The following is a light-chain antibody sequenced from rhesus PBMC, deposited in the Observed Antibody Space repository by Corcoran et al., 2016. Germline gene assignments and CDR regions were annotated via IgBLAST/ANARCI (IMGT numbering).Light chain of an antibody. V-gene: IGKV3-24*04. CDR1: QSVGSH. Sequence: ETVVTQSPATLALSPGERATLSCRASQSVGSHLAWYQQKPGQAPRLLNYGASSRATGIPDRFSGSGSGTEFTLTITSLEPEDVGVYYCQESSNLSLYSFGQGTKVEIK. CDR2: GAS. J-gene: IGKJ2*01. CDR3: QESSNLSLYS.